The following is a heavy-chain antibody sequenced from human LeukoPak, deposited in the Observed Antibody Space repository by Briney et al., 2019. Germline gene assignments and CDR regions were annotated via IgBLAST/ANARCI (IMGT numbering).Heavy chain of an antibody. CDR3: ARAGWLQPY. Sequence: SGGSLRLSCAASGFTFSSYAMSWVRQAPGKGLEWVAVISYDGSNKYYADSVKGRFTISRDNAKNSLYLQMNSLRAEDTAVYYCARAGWLQPYWGQGTLVTVSS. J-gene: IGHJ4*02. CDR2: ISYDGSNK. V-gene: IGHV3-30-3*01. D-gene: IGHD5-24*01. CDR1: GFTFSSYA.